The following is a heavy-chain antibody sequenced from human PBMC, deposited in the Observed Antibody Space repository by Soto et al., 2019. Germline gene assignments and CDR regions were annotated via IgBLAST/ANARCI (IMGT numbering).Heavy chain of an antibody. CDR1: GFTFSSYS. D-gene: IGHD6-13*01. V-gene: IGHV3-21*01. CDR3: ARDFGSSSWYSRLYYYGMDI. Sequence: PGGSLRLSCAASGFTFSSYSMNWVRQAPGKGLEWVSSISSSSSYIYYADSVKGRFTISRDNAKNSLYLQMNSLRAEDTAVYYCARDFGSSSWYSRLYYYGMDIWGQGTTVTVSS. CDR2: ISSSSSYI. J-gene: IGHJ6*02.